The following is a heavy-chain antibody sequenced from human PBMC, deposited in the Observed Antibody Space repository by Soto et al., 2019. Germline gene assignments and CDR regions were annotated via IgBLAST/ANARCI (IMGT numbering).Heavy chain of an antibody. CDR2: IYYSGTA. Sequence: SETLSLTCTVSGDSISSSSYYWGWFRQPPGKGLEWIGNIYYSGTAYYTPSLKSRVAISVDTSKNQFSLKLSSVTAADTAVYYCARVALNYDSSGYYFFNWFDPWGQGTLVTVSS. J-gene: IGHJ5*02. CDR3: ARVALNYDSSGYYFFNWFDP. CDR1: GDSISSSSYY. D-gene: IGHD3-22*01. V-gene: IGHV4-39*07.